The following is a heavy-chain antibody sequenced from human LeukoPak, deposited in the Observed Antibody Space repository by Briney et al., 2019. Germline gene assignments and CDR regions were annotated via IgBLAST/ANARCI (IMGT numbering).Heavy chain of an antibody. J-gene: IGHJ4*02. CDR1: GGSISSGGYY. D-gene: IGHD3-22*01. CDR2: IYYSGST. V-gene: IGHV4-31*03. CDR3: ARGFDRSGYYFDY. Sequence: PSETLSLTCTVSGGSISSGGYYWIWIRQHPGKGLEWIGYIYYSGSTYYNPSLKRRVTISVDTSKNQFSLKLSSVTAADTAVYYCARGFDRSGYYFDYWGQGTLVTVSS.